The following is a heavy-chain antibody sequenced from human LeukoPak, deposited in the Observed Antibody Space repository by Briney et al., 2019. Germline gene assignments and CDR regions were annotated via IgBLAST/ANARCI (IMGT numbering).Heavy chain of an antibody. CDR3: ARQFRDSSGYYSYYFDY. CDR1: GYSFTTYW. CDR2: IYPCDSDT. D-gene: IGHD3-22*01. V-gene: IGHV5-51*01. J-gene: IGHJ4*02. Sequence: GESLKISCKGSGYSFTTYWLGWVRQMPGRGLEWMGIIYPCDSDTRYSPSFQGQVTISADKSISTAYLQWSSLKASDTAMYYCARQFRDSSGYYSYYFDYWGQGTLVTVSS.